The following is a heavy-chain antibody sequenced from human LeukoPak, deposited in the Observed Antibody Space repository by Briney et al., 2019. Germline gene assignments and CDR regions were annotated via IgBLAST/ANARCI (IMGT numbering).Heavy chain of an antibody. V-gene: IGHV3-74*01. D-gene: IGHD2-2*01. Sequence: GGSLRLSCAASGFTFTNYWMHWVRQAPGKGLVWVSRIDIDGTGTSYADSVKGRFTISRDNSKNTLYLQMNSLRAEDTAVYYCARFPLGYCSSTSCPPFDYWGQGTLVTVSS. J-gene: IGHJ4*02. CDR1: GFTFTNYW. CDR2: IDIDGTGT. CDR3: ARFPLGYCSSTSCPPFDY.